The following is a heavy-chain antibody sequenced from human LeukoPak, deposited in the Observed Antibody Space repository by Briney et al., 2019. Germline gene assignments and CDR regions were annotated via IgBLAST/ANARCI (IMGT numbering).Heavy chain of an antibody. CDR2: INPNSGGT. CDR3: ARDRDYVWGSYRRTSNWFDP. V-gene: IGHV1-2*06. J-gene: IGHJ5*02. D-gene: IGHD3-16*02. CDR1: GYTFTSYY. Sequence: ASVTVSCTASGYTFTSYYMHWVRQAPGQGLEWMGRINPNSGGTNYAQKFQGRVTMTRDTSISTAYMELSRLRSDDTAVYYCARDRDYVWGSYRRTSNWFDPWGQGTLVTVSS.